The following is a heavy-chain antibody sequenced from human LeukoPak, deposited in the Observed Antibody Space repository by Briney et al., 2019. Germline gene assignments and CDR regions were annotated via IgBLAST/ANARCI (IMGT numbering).Heavy chain of an antibody. J-gene: IGHJ4*02. D-gene: IGHD1-26*01. CDR2: IGAADDT. CDR3: ARGSGSHFDY. V-gene: IGHV3-13*04. CDR1: GFTFSNYD. Sequence: GGSLRLSCAASGFTFSNYDMFWVRQTTGKGLEWVSTIGAADDTHYPGSVRGRFTISRESAKDSLYLQMNSLRAGDTAVYYCARGSGSHFDYWGQGTLVTVSS.